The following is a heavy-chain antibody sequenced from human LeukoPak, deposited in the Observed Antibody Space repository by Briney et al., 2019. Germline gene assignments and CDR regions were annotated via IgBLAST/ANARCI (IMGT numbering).Heavy chain of an antibody. Sequence: GGSLRLSCAASGFTSSSYAMHWVRQAPGKGLEWVAVISYDGSNKYYADSVKGRFTISRDNSKNTLYLQMNSLRAEDTAVYYCAIAFDYGCPDYWGQGTLVTVSS. D-gene: IGHD4-17*01. CDR1: GFTSSSYA. V-gene: IGHV3-30-3*01. J-gene: IGHJ4*02. CDR2: ISYDGSNK. CDR3: AIAFDYGCPDY.